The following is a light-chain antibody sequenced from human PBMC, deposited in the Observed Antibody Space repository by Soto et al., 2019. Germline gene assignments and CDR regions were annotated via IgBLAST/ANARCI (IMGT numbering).Light chain of an antibody. J-gene: IGLJ1*01. CDR1: SSDVGAYNY. CDR2: DVS. V-gene: IGLV2-14*01. Sequence: QSALTQPPSASGSPGQSVTISCTGTSSDVGAYNYVSWYQQHPGKAPKPVIYDVSNRPSGVSSRFSGSKSGNTASLTISGLQAEDEADYYCSSYTRSTTYVFGTGTKVTVL. CDR3: SSYTRSTTYV.